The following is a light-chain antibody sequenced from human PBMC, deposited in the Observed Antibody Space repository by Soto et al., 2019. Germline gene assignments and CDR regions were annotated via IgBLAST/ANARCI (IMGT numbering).Light chain of an antibody. J-gene: IGKJ5*01. Sequence: EIQMTQSPSSVSAAVGDRVTSTCRAKQRVDNYLNWYQQEAGKAPKLLSYAASSLHSGVPSRFSGSGAGTNFTLTICRVEPENGSVYHSQHYGSPPAFGEGRRLEIK. CDR1: QRVDNY. CDR2: AAS. CDR3: QHYGSPPA. V-gene: IGKV1-39*01.